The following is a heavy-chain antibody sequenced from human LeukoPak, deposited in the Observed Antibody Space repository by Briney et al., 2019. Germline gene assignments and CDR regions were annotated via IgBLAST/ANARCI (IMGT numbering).Heavy chain of an antibody. Sequence: EASVKVSCKASGYTFTSYYVHWVRQAPGLGLEWMGWINPNSGGTNYAQKFQGWVTMTRDTSISTAYMELSRLRSDDTAVYYCARSSWELLEFDYWGQGTLVTVSS. J-gene: IGHJ4*02. CDR2: INPNSGGT. CDR1: GYTFTSYY. D-gene: IGHD1-26*01. V-gene: IGHV1-2*04. CDR3: ARSSWELLEFDY.